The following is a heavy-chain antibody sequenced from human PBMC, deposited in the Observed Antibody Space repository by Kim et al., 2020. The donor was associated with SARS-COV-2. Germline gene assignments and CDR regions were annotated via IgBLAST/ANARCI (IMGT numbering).Heavy chain of an antibody. CDR2: IIPLFDRP. D-gene: IGHD3-22*01. Sequence: SVKVSCKASGGTFSRFTFSWVRQAPGQGLEWMGGIIPLFDRPKYAQKFQGRVTLTADVSASTVYMVLSSLNSEDTAVYYCARERAHSDTSGLYAFWGQGTRVTVSS. CDR1: GGTFSRFT. V-gene: IGHV1-69*13. CDR3: ARERAHSDTSGLYAF. J-gene: IGHJ4*02.